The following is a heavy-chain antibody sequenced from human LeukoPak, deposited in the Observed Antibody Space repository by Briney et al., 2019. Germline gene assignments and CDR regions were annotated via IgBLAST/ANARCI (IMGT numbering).Heavy chain of an antibody. D-gene: IGHD3-22*01. CDR2: INHSGST. J-gene: IGHJ3*02. CDR1: GGSFSGYY. V-gene: IGHV4-34*01. Sequence: PSETLSLTCAVYGGSFSGYYWSWIRQPPGKGLKWIVEINHSGSTNYNPFLKSRVTIPVDTSKNQFSLKLSSVTAADTAVYYCARGGTHLSYCYDSSGYTRVWAFDIWGQGTMVTVSS. CDR3: ARGGTHLSYCYDSSGYTRVWAFDI.